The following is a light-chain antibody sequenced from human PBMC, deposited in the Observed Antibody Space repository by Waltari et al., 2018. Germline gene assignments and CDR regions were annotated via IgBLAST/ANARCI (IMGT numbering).Light chain of an antibody. CDR1: QSVDAGD. CDR3: QQYRWAPHT. J-gene: IGKJ2*01. V-gene: IGKV3-20*01. Sequence: VFTQSPGTLSLSPGERATLSCRASQSVDAGDLAWFQQKPGQSPRLLIYGTSTRAAGVPDRFSGSGSETDFTLTISTLEPGDFAVYYCQQYRWAPHTFGQGTKLEIK. CDR2: GTS.